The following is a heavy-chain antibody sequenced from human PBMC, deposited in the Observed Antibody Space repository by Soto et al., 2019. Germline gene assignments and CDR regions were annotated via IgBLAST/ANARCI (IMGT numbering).Heavy chain of an antibody. Sequence: GGSLRLSCAASGFTFSSYAMHWVRQAPGKGLEWVAVISYDGSNKYYADSVKGRFTISRDNSKNTLYLQMNSLRAEDTAVYYCARDAQLLRYFDWLLGPLDYWGQGTLVTVSS. J-gene: IGHJ4*02. CDR2: ISYDGSNK. CDR3: ARDAQLLRYFDWLLGPLDY. D-gene: IGHD3-9*01. CDR1: GFTFSSYA. V-gene: IGHV3-30-3*01.